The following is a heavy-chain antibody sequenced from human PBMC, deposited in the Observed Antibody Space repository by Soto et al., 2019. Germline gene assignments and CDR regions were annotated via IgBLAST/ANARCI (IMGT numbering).Heavy chain of an antibody. J-gene: IGHJ4*02. CDR2: ISSDGSRK. CDR1: GLTFSRHG. V-gene: IGHV3-30*18. Sequence: GGSLRLSCAASGLTFSRHGMHWVRQIPGRGLEWVAVISSDGSRKYYVDSVKGRFTISRDDSKNTVDLQMNSLRAEDTAVYYCAKDKGERYFDYWGQGIVVTVSS. D-gene: IGHD1-1*01. CDR3: AKDKGERYFDY.